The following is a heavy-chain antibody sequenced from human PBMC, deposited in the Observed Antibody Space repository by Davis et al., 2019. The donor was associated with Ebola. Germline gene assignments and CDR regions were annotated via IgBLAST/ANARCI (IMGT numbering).Heavy chain of an antibody. CDR3: ARDNWYKNDN. CDR2: ISESGNTI. Sequence: GESLKISCAASGFTFRSYEMNWVRQAPGKGLEWVAYISESGNTIYYADSVKGRFTISRDNAKNSLYLQMNSLRDEDTAMYYCARDNWYKNDNWGQGTLVTVSS. V-gene: IGHV3-48*02. D-gene: IGHD1/OR15-1a*01. J-gene: IGHJ4*02. CDR1: GFTFRSYE.